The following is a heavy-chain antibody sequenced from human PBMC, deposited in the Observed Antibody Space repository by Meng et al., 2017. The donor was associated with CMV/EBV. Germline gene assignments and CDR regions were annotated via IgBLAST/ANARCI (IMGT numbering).Heavy chain of an antibody. Sequence: GESLKISCAASGFTFSTYDFHWVRQPTGKGLEWVSAIGTVDNTYYADSVKGRFTISRENAKNSLYLQMNSLTAADTAVYYCASLLPIFGVVVGMDVWGQGTTVTVSS. V-gene: IGHV3-13*01. CDR3: ASLLPIFGVVVGMDV. CDR1: GFTFSTYD. CDR2: IGTVDNT. J-gene: IGHJ6*02. D-gene: IGHD3-3*01.